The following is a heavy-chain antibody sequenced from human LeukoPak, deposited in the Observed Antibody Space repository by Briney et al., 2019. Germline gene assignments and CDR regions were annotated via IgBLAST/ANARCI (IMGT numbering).Heavy chain of an antibody. Sequence: ASEKVSCKASGGTFSSYAISWVRQAPGQGLEWMGRIIPILGIANYAQKFQGRVTITADKSTSTAYMELSSLRSEDTAVYYCARVGDSSSGSAAFDYWGQGTLVTVSS. CDR3: ARVGDSSSGSAAFDY. D-gene: IGHD6-6*01. CDR1: GGTFSSYA. CDR2: IIPILGIA. J-gene: IGHJ4*02. V-gene: IGHV1-69*04.